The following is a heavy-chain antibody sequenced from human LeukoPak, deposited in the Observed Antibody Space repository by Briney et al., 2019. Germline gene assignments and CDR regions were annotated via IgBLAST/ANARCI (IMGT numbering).Heavy chain of an antibody. CDR1: GGSFSGYY. D-gene: IGHD2-15*01. CDR3: ARPLGYCSDSRCPQSWFDP. CDR2: INHSGRT. V-gene: IGHV4-34*01. J-gene: IGHJ5*02. Sequence: SETLSLTCAVSGGSFSGYYWTWIRQPPGKGLEWIGEINHSGRTNYNPSLKSRVIISVDTSKNQFSLKLSSVTAADTAVYYCARPLGYCSDSRCPQSWFDPWGQGTLVTVSS.